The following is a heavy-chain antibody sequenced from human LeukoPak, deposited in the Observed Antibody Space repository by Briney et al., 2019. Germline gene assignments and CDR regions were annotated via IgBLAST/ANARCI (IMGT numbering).Heavy chain of an antibody. CDR1: GGSFSGYY. CDR2: INHSGST. Sequence: SETLSLTCAVYGGSFSGYYWSWIRQPPGKGLEWIGEINHSGSTNYNPSLKSRVTISVDTPKNQFSLELSSVTAADTAVYYCARVQGAAAGFYFDYWGQGTLVTVSS. D-gene: IGHD6-13*01. V-gene: IGHV4-34*01. CDR3: ARVQGAAAGFYFDY. J-gene: IGHJ4*02.